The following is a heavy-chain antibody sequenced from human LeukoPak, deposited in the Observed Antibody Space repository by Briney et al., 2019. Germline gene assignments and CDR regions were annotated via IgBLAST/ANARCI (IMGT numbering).Heavy chain of an antibody. CDR2: IYSGGST. J-gene: IGHJ4*02. Sequence: GGSLRLSCAASGFTVSSNYMSWVRQAPGKGLEWVSVIYSGGSTYYADSVKGRFTISRDNSKNTLYLQMNSLRAEDTAVYYCAKDGTSSSWYYFDYWGQGTLVTVSS. V-gene: IGHV3-66*01. CDR3: AKDGTSSSWYYFDY. D-gene: IGHD6-13*01. CDR1: GFTVSSNY.